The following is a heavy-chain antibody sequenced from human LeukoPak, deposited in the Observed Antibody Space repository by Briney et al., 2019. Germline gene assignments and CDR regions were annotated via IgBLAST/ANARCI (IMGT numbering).Heavy chain of an antibody. CDR2: INHSGST. D-gene: IGHD6-13*01. CDR3: ARELTAAAGTSWFDP. Sequence: SETLSLTCAVYGGSFSGYYWSWIRQPPGKGLEWIGEINHSGSTNYNPSLKSRVTISVDTSKNQFSLKLSSVTAADTAVYYCARELTAAAGTSWFDPWGQGTLVTVSS. J-gene: IGHJ5*02. CDR1: GGSFSGYY. V-gene: IGHV4-34*01.